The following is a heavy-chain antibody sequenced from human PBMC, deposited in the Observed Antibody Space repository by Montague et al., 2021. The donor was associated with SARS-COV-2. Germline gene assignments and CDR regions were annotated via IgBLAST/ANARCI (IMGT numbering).Heavy chain of an antibody. Sequence: SETLSLTCTVSGGSINSSYWLWIRQPPGKGFEWIGYIYYRGSTNYNPSLETRVTISVDPSKNQFSLKMRSVTAADTAVYYCAREDRWNWFDPWGQGTLVIVSS. V-gene: IGHV4-59*01. CDR2: IYYRGST. CDR3: AREDRWNWFDP. J-gene: IGHJ5*02. D-gene: IGHD5-24*01. CDR1: GGSINSSY.